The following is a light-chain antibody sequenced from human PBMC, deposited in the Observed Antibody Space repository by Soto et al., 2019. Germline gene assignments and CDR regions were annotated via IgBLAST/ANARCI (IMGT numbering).Light chain of an antibody. CDR1: QAIRNY. V-gene: IGKV1-33*01. Sequence: DIQMTQSPSSLSASVGDRVTITCQASQAIRNYLNWYQQRPGTAPKLLIYGGSTLETGVPSRFSGRGSAADFTSTISSLQPEDIATYYCQQYDTLPPTFGGGTKVEIK. CDR2: GGS. CDR3: QQYDTLPPT. J-gene: IGKJ4*01.